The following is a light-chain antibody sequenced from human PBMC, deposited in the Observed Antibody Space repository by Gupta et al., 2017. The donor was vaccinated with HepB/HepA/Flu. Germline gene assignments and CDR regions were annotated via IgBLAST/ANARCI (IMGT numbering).Light chain of an antibody. CDR1: KSISDW. V-gene: IGKV1-5*03. J-gene: IGKJ1*01. Sequence: DIQMTQSPSTLSASVGDSVTITCRASKSISDWLAWYQQRPGKAPKLLVYKASTLQIGVPPRCNGSGSGTDFSLTISGLQPDDFATYYWQQYKSYSTFGQGTRVEI. CDR3: QQYKSYST. CDR2: KAS.